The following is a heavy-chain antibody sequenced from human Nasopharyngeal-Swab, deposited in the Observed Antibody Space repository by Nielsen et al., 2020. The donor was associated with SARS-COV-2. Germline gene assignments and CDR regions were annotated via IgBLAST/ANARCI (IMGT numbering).Heavy chain of an antibody. Sequence: SETLSLTCTVSGGPISSYYWSWIRQPPGKGLEWIGYIDYSGNTNFSPSLKSRVTISVDTSKNQFSLKLSSVTAADTAVYYCARGRATMVRGARGKPYYMDVWGKGTTVTVSS. CDR1: GGPISSYY. CDR2: IDYSGNT. J-gene: IGHJ6*03. V-gene: IGHV4-59*12. CDR3: ARGRATMVRGARGKPYYMDV. D-gene: IGHD3-10*01.